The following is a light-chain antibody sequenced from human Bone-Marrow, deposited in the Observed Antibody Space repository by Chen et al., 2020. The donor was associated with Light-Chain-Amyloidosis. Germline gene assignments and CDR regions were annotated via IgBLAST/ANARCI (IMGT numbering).Light chain of an antibody. CDR3: QVWDRSSDRPV. J-gene: IGLJ3*02. CDR2: DDS. V-gene: IGLV3-21*02. Sequence: SYVLNQPSSVSVAPGQTAPIACGGNNIGSTSVHWYQQTPGQAPLLVVYDDSDRPSGIPERLSGSNSGNTATLTISRVEAGDEAGYYCQVWDRSSDRPVFGGGTKLTVL. CDR1: NIGSTS.